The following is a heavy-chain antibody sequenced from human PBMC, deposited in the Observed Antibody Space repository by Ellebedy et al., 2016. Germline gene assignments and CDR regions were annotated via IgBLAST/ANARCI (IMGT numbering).Heavy chain of an antibody. V-gene: IGHV3-66*01. CDR2: LYSGGST. CDR3: AREGAEGFDLVRYFEN. CDR1: GFTVRTNY. Sequence: RGSLRLSCAASGFTVRTNYMSWVRQAPGKGLEWVSVLYSGGSTNYSDSVKGRFIISRDNSKNTLYLQMNSLRTEDTAVYYCAREGAEGFDLVRYFENWGQGTLVTVSS. J-gene: IGHJ4*02. D-gene: IGHD2-8*02.